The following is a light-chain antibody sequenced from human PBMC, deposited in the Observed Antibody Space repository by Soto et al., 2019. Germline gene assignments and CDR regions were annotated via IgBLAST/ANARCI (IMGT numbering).Light chain of an antibody. CDR2: AAT. Sequence: AIQMAQSPSSLSASVGDRVTITCRASQGIGNDVGWYQQKPGKAPKLLRYAATTLQTGVPSRFSGTRSGTDFALTISSLRPEDVATYYCLQDHNYPLTFGGGTKVEIK. CDR3: LQDHNYPLT. V-gene: IGKV1-6*02. J-gene: IGKJ4*01. CDR1: QGIGND.